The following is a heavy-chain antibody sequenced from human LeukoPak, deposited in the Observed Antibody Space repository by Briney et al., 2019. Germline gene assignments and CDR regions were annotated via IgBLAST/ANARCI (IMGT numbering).Heavy chain of an antibody. Sequence: GGSLRLSCAASGFTFSTYSMNWVRQAPGKGLEWVSSISGGSRYIYYADSLKGRFTISRDNAKNSLYLQMNSLRAEDTAVYYCARDLVAAVNYYFDYWGQGTLVTVSS. CDR2: ISGGSRYI. CDR1: GFTFSTYS. CDR3: ARDLVAAVNYYFDY. D-gene: IGHD2-15*01. V-gene: IGHV3-21*01. J-gene: IGHJ4*02.